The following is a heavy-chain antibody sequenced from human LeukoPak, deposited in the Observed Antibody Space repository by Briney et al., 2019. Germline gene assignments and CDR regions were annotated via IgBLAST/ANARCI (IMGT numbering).Heavy chain of an antibody. D-gene: IGHD6-13*01. CDR1: GYIFTSYD. V-gene: IGHV1-8*01. J-gene: IGHJ6*03. Sequence: GASVKVSCKASGYIFTSYDINWVRQATGQGPEWMGWMNPNSGNTGYAQKFQGRVTMTRNTSISTAYMELSSLRSEDTAVYYCARGVSSSLYYYYYMDVWGKGTTVTVSS. CDR2: MNPNSGNT. CDR3: ARGVSSSLYYYYYMDV.